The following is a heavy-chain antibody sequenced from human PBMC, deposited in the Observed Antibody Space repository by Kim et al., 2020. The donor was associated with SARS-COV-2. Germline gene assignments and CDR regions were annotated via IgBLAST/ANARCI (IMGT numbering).Heavy chain of an antibody. V-gene: IGHV4-34*01. CDR3: ARGPRSAARRFQH. Sequence: YTPSLKRRVTISVDTSKNQFSLKLSSVTAADTAVYYCARGPRSAARRFQHWGQGTLVTVSS. J-gene: IGHJ1*01. D-gene: IGHD6-6*01.